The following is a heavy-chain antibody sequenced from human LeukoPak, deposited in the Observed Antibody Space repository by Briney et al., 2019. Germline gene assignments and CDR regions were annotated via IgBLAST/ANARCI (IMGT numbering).Heavy chain of an antibody. J-gene: IGHJ5*02. D-gene: IGHD1-1*01. V-gene: IGHV3-11*01. CDR2: ISSSGSTI. Sequence: GGSLRLSCAASGFTFSDYYMSWIRQAPGKGLEWVSYISSSGSTIYYADSVKGRFTISRDNSKDTLYLQMNSLRAEDTAVYFCAKSPGTTGWFDPWGQGTLVTVSS. CDR1: GFTFSDYY. CDR3: AKSPGTTGWFDP.